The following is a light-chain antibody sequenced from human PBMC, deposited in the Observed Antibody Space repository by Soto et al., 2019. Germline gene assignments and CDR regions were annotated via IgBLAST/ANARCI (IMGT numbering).Light chain of an antibody. Sequence: DIQMTQSPSSLSASIGDRVTITCRSSQTISRYLNWYQQKPGKAPELLIYVTSSLQSGVPSRFSGSGSGTDFTLAINSLQPEDFATYYCQQTYNIPPTFGQGTKVEL. CDR2: VTS. V-gene: IGKV1-39*01. CDR3: QQTYNIPPT. J-gene: IGKJ1*01. CDR1: QTISRY.